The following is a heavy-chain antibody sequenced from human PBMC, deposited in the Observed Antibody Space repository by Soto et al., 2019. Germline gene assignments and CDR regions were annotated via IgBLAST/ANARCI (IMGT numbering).Heavy chain of an antibody. CDR3: TTAIRSAAAGTFDYFDY. CDR1: GFTFSNAW. CDR2: IKSKTDGGTT. Sequence: GGSLRLSCAASGFTFSNAWMSWVRQAPGKGLEWVGRIKSKTDGGTTDYAAPVKGRFTISRDDSKNTLYLQMNSLKTEDTAVYYCTTAIRSAAAGTFDYFDYWGQGTLVTVSS. D-gene: IGHD6-13*01. J-gene: IGHJ4*02. V-gene: IGHV3-15*01.